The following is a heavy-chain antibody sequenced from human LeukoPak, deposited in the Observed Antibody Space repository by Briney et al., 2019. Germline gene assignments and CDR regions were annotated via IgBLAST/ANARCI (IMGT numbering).Heavy chain of an antibody. CDR2: IYTSGST. J-gene: IGHJ5*02. V-gene: IGHV4-4*07. CDR3: ARDLEIGEWLGKGNWFDP. D-gene: IGHD6-19*01. Sequence: SETLSLTCTVSGGSISSYYWSWIRQPAGKGLEWIGRIYTSGSTNYNPSLKSRVTMSVDTSKNQFSLKLSSVTAADTAVYYCARDLEIGEWLGKGNWFDPWGQGTLVTVSS. CDR1: GGSISSYY.